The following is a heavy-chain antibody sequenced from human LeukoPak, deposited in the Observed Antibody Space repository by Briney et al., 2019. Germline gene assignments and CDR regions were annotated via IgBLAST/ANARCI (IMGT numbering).Heavy chain of an antibody. CDR1: GFTFSSYW. CDR3: ARDLYRIVVVPHYFDY. CDR2: IKKDGSEK. V-gene: IGHV3-7*01. D-gene: IGHD3-22*01. Sequence: QAGGSLRLSCVVSGFTFSSYWMSWVRQAPGKGLEWVANIKKDGSEKYYVDSVKGRFTISRDNAKNSLYLQMNSLRAEDTAVYYCARDLYRIVVVPHYFDYWGQGTLVTVSS. J-gene: IGHJ4*02.